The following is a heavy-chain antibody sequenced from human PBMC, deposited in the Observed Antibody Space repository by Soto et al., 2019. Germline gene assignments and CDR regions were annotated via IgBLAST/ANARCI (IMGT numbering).Heavy chain of an antibody. J-gene: IGHJ5*02. CDR3: AAFDPGPMGFDP. CDR1: GFTFSSSA. CDR2: IVVGSGNT. D-gene: IGHD3-9*01. V-gene: IGHV1-58*01. Sequence: GASVKVSCKASGFTFSSSAVQWVRQARGQRLEWIGKIVVGSGNTNHAQKFQERVTITRDMSTSTAYMELSSLRSEDTAFYYCAAFDPGPMGFDPWGQGNLVTVSS.